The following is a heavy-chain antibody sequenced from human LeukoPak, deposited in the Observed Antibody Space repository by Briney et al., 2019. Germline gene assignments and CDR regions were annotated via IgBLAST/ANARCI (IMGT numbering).Heavy chain of an antibody. D-gene: IGHD2-21*01. CDR1: GGSFSGYY. V-gene: IGHV4-34*01. Sequence: KPSGALSLTCAVYGGSFSGYYWSWIRQPPGKGLEWIGEINHSGSTNYNSSLKSRVTISVDTSKNQFSLKLSSVTAADTAVYYCASLCGGDCSTGGYWGQGTLVTVSS. CDR2: INHSGST. CDR3: ASLCGGDCSTGGY. J-gene: IGHJ4*02.